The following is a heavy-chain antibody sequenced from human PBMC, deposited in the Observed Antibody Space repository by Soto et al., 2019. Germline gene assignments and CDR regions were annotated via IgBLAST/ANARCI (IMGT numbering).Heavy chain of an antibody. CDR1: GYTFSGSV. D-gene: IGHD4-17*01. Sequence: QVQLVQSGAEVKKPGASVKVSCKASGYTFSGSVMHWVCQAPGQGLEWMGWINADNGNTKYSQKFQGRVTMTWDTSASTAYMELSSLRSEDTAIYYCAGEIDATTATSLDYWGQGTLVTVSS. CDR3: AGEIDATTATSLDY. V-gene: IGHV1-3*01. CDR2: INADNGNT. J-gene: IGHJ4*02.